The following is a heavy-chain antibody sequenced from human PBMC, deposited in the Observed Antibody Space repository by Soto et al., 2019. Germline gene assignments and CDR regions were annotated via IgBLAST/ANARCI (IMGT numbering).Heavy chain of an antibody. CDR3: ARFRSSSGLRNNPPRYYYYGMDV. CDR1: GDSVSSNSAA. J-gene: IGHJ6*02. CDR2: TYYRSKWYN. D-gene: IGHD6-6*01. V-gene: IGHV6-1*01. Sequence: PSQTLSLTCAISGDSVSSNSAAWNWIRQSPSRGLEWLGRTYYRSKWYNDYAVSVKSRITINPDTSKNQFSLQLNSVTPEDTAVYYCARFRSSSGLRNNPPRYYYYGMDVWGQGTTVTVYS.